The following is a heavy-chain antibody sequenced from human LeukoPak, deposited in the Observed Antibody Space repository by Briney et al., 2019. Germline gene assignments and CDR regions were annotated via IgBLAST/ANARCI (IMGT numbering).Heavy chain of an antibody. Sequence: GGSLRLSCAASGFTFDDYAMHWVRQAPGKGLEWVSGISWNSGSIGYADSVKGRFTISRDNAKNSLYLQMNSLRAEDTAVYYCARETYYYDSSGYAGGDYFDYWGQGTLVTVSS. CDR1: GFTFDDYA. CDR2: ISWNSGSI. J-gene: IGHJ4*02. D-gene: IGHD3-22*01. CDR3: ARETYYYDSSGYAGGDYFDY. V-gene: IGHV3-9*01.